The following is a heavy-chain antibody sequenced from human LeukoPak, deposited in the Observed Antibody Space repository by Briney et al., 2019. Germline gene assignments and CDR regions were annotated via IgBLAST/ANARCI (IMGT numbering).Heavy chain of an antibody. CDR3: AGNILERTQDAFDI. V-gene: IGHV5-51*01. D-gene: IGHD1-1*01. CDR2: IYPGDSNT. Sequence: GESLKISCKGSGYSFTSYWIGWVRQMPGKGLEWMGIIYPGDSNTTYSPSFQGQVTISADKSISTAYLQWSSLKASDTAMYYCAGNILERTQDAFDIWGQGTMVTVSS. J-gene: IGHJ3*02. CDR1: GYSFTSYW.